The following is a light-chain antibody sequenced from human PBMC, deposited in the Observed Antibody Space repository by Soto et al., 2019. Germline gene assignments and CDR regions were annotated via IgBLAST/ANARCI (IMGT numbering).Light chain of an antibody. CDR1: QTVRNNY. CDR3: QQFSSYPLT. CDR2: DAS. Sequence: DIVMTQSPATMFVSPGERANLSCRASQTVRNNYLAWYQQKPGQAPRLLIYDASSRATGIPDRFSGGGSGTDFTLTISRLEPEDFAVYYCQQFSSYPLTFGGGTKVDI. J-gene: IGKJ4*01. V-gene: IGKV3-20*01.